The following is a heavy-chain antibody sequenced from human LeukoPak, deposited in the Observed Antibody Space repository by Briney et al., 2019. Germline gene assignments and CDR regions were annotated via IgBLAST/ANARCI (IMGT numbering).Heavy chain of an antibody. CDR3: ARSDFWSGFDY. Sequence: SETLSLTCTVSGGSISSYYWSWIRQPPGKGLEWIGYIYYRGSTNYNPSLKSRVTISVDTSKNQFSLKLSSVTAADTAVYYCARSDFWSGFDYWGQGTLVTVSS. J-gene: IGHJ4*02. D-gene: IGHD3-3*01. CDR2: IYYRGST. V-gene: IGHV4-59*01. CDR1: GGSISSYY.